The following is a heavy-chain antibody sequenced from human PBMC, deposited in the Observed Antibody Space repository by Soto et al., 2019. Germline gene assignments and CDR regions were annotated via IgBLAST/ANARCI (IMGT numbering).Heavy chain of an antibody. CDR3: XXXXXXXXXXXVYWHFDL. CDR2: TSGGGDVA. CDR1: GFTFINYA. Sequence: EEQLLESGGGLVQPGGSLRLSCAASGFTFINYAMNWVRQAPGKGLEWVSGTSGGGDVAFYADSVKGRFTISRDNXKNXXXXXXXXXXXXXXXXXXXXXXXXXXXXXXVYWHFDLWGRGTLVTVSS. V-gene: IGHV3-23*01. J-gene: IGHJ2*01.